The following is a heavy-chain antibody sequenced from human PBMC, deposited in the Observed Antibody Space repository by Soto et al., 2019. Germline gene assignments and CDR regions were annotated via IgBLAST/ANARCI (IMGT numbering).Heavy chain of an antibody. V-gene: IGHV3-53*04. CDR1: GFSVSDNH. J-gene: IGHJ6*04. CDR2: FYSDGTR. Sequence: EVQMVESGGGLGQPGGSLRLSCAASGFSVSDNHVSWVRQAPGKGLEWVSVFYSDGTRYYADSVKGRFTITSHSSRNTVYLQMNSLRTEDTAVYYCARVPWLTPRQYSMDLWGKGTTVTVSS. CDR3: ARVPWLTPRQYSMDL. D-gene: IGHD3-22*01.